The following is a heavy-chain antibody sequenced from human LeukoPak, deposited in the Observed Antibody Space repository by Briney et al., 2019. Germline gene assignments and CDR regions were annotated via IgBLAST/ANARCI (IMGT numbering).Heavy chain of an antibody. Sequence: GGSLRLSCAASGFTFSNYNIQCVRRAPGKGLEWLSYIDSSGRTTYYSDSVRGRFTVSRDNAKNSLYLQMNSLRAEDTAVYYCARDRTDTNYFDYWGQGTLVTVSS. CDR2: IDSSGRTT. D-gene: IGHD1-14*01. CDR1: GFTFSNYN. J-gene: IGHJ4*02. CDR3: ARDRTDTNYFDY. V-gene: IGHV3-48*01.